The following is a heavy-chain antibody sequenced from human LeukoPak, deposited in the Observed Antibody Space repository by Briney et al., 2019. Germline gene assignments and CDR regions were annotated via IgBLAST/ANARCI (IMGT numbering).Heavy chain of an antibody. CDR1: GYTFTGYY. Sequence: ASVKVSCKASGYTFTGYYMHWVRQAPGQGLEWMGWINPNSGGTNYAQKFQGRVTMTRDTSISTAYMELSRLRSDDTAVYYCARDRSSSSDLTFDYWGQGTLVTVSS. J-gene: IGHJ4*02. V-gene: IGHV1-2*02. D-gene: IGHD6-6*01. CDR2: INPNSGGT. CDR3: ARDRSSSSDLTFDY.